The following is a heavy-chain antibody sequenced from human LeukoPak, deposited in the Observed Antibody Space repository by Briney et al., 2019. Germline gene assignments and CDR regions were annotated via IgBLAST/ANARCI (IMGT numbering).Heavy chain of an antibody. CDR2: INPSGGST. CDR3: ARDRWYYDSSGYRLMYYFDY. D-gene: IGHD3-22*01. CDR1: GYTSTSYY. V-gene: IGHV1-46*01. Sequence: ASVKVSCKASGYTSTSYYMHWVRQAPGQGLEWMGIINPSGGSTSYAQKFQGRVTMTRDTSTSTVYMELSSLRSEDTAVYYCARDRWYYDSSGYRLMYYFDYWGQGTLVTVSS. J-gene: IGHJ4*02.